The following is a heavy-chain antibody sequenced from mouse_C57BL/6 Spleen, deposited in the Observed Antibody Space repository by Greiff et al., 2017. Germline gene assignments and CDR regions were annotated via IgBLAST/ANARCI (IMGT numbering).Heavy chain of an antibody. CDR2: IDPETGGT. Sequence: QVQLKESGAELVRPGASVTLSCKASGYTFTDYEMHWVKQTPVHGLEWIGAIDPETGGTAYNQKFKGKAILTADKSSSTAYMELRSLTSEDSAVXYCTRRGGYYGSSSWFAYWGQGTLVTVSA. V-gene: IGHV1-15*01. CDR3: TRRGGYYGSSSWFAY. CDR1: GYTFTDYE. D-gene: IGHD1-1*01. J-gene: IGHJ3*01.